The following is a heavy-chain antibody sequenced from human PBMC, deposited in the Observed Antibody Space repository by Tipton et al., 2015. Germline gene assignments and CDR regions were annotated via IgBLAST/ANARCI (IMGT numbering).Heavy chain of an antibody. CDR1: GGSFSYHY. J-gene: IGHJ4*02. CDR2: FFHSGNT. V-gene: IGHV4-34*12. D-gene: IGHD4-17*01. Sequence: TLSLTCAVEGGSFSYHYWSWIRQPPGKALEWIGSFFHSGNTFHNPSLRSRVIISVDTSKNQFSLTVTSVTAADTAVYYCARSRYTVTPDSWGQGTLVTVSS. CDR3: ARSRYTVTPDS.